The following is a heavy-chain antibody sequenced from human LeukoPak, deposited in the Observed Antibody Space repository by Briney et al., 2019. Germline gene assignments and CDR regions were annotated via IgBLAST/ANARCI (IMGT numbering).Heavy chain of an antibody. CDR3: ARYTNSWSALMGIDY. D-gene: IGHD6-13*01. V-gene: IGHV4-39*01. J-gene: IGHJ4*02. CDR2: IYYGGST. CDR1: GGSISFRGCY. Sequence: AETLSLTCTVSGGSISFRGCYWGWIRQPPGKGLEWIRTIYYGGSTYYNPSLKSRLTISVDTSRNQLFLKLSSVTAADTAVYYCARYTNSWSALMGIDYWGQGTLVTVSS.